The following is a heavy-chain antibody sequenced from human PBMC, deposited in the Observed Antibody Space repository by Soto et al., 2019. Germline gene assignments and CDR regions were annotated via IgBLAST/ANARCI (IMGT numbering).Heavy chain of an antibody. J-gene: IGHJ6*02. Sequence: GSLRLSCAASGFTFSNAWMSGVRQAPGKGLEWVGRIKSKTDGGTTDYAAPVKGRFTISRDDSKNTLYLQMNSLKTEDTAVYYCTTDRGYCSSTSCPGVWGQGTTVTVSS. D-gene: IGHD2-2*01. CDR1: GFTFSNAW. CDR3: TTDRGYCSSTSCPGV. CDR2: IKSKTDGGTT. V-gene: IGHV3-15*01.